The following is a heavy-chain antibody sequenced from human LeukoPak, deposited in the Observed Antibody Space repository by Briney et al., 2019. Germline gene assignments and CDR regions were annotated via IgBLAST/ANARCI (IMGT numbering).Heavy chain of an antibody. Sequence: SETLSLTCTVSGGSISSYYWGWIRQPPGKGLEWIGSIFYSGSTYYNPSLKSRVTISVDTSKTQFSLKLSSVTAADTAVYYCAKQQLVRCFDYWGQGTLVTVSS. V-gene: IGHV4-39*01. CDR1: GGSISSYY. D-gene: IGHD6-13*01. CDR2: IFYSGST. J-gene: IGHJ4*02. CDR3: AKQQLVRCFDY.